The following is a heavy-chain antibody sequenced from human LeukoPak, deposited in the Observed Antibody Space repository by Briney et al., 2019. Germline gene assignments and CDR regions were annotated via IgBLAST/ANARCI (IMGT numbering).Heavy chain of an antibody. Sequence: SETLSLTCVVNGGSFSGYYWSWIRQPPGKGLEWIGEINHSGSTNYNPSLKSRVTISVDTSKNQFSLKLSSVTAADTAVYYCARDHLDYYDSSGYYSYWGQGTLVTVSS. CDR2: INHSGST. CDR1: GGSFSGYY. V-gene: IGHV4-34*01. CDR3: ARDHLDYYDSSGYYSY. J-gene: IGHJ4*02. D-gene: IGHD3-22*01.